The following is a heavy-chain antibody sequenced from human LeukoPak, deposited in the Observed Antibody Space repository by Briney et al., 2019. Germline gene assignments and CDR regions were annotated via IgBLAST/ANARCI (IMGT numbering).Heavy chain of an antibody. CDR1: GYSFTSYW. CDR3: ARQRCSGGSCYLDY. V-gene: IGHV5-51*01. D-gene: IGHD2-15*01. Sequence: NTGESLKISCKGSGYSFTSYWIGWVRQMPGKGLEWMGIIYPGDSDTRYSPSFQGQVTISADKSISTAYLQWSSLKASNTAMYYCARQRCSGGSCYLDYWGQGTLVTVSS. J-gene: IGHJ4*02. CDR2: IYPGDSDT.